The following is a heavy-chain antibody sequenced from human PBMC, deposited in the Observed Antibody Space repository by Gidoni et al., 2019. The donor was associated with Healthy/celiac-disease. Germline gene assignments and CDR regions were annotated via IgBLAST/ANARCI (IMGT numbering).Heavy chain of an antibody. D-gene: IGHD3-10*01. CDR3: VRDPSLEYGVR. V-gene: IGHV3-64*01. J-gene: IGHJ4*02. CDR1: RFTFTDYD. CDR2: ISINGDST. Sequence: EVRLVESGGGLVQPGGSLRLSCLTSRFTFTDYDMQWVRQAPGKGLEYVSRISINGDSTYYANSVKGRFTIFRDNAKNTLYLQMSSLRADDMAVYYCVRDPSLEYGVRWGQGTLVTVSS.